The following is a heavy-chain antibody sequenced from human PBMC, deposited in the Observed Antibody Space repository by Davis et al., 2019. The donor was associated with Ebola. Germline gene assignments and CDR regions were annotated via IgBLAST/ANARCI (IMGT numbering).Heavy chain of an antibody. Sequence: GESLKISCAASGFTFSSYSMNWVRQAPGKGLEWVSSISSSSSYIYYADSVKGRFTISRDNAKNSLYLQMNSLRAEDTAVYYCARGPIEVVITDNWFDPWGQGTLVTVSS. CDR2: ISSSSSYI. J-gene: IGHJ5*02. CDR1: GFTFSSYS. D-gene: IGHD3-3*01. V-gene: IGHV3-21*01. CDR3: ARGPIEVVITDNWFDP.